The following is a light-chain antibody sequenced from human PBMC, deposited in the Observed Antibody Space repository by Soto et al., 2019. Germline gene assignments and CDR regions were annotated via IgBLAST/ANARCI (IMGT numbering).Light chain of an antibody. V-gene: IGKV1-39*01. CDR2: AAS. J-gene: IGKJ1*01. CDR1: QTVSTY. CDR3: QHYNSYSEA. Sequence: DILMTQSPSSLSASIGDRVTISCRTSQTVSTYLNWYQHKPGRGPTLLIYAASSLQSGVPSRFSGSGSGTDFTLTIGSLQPEDFATYYCQHYNSYSEAFGQGTKVELK.